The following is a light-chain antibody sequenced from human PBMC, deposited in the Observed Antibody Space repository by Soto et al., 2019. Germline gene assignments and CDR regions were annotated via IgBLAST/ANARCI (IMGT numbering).Light chain of an antibody. V-gene: IGKV3-11*01. Sequence: EIVFTQSPATLSLSPGERATLSCRASQSVSSYLAWYQQKPGQAPRLLIYDASNRATVTPARFSVSGSRADVKFTISSLDREELAFYYRQQGSNWPVFTFGPGNKVDIK. CDR2: DAS. CDR3: QQGSNWPVFT. J-gene: IGKJ3*01. CDR1: QSVSSY.